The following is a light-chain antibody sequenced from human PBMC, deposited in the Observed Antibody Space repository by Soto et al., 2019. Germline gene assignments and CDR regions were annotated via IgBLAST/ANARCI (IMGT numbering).Light chain of an antibody. CDR1: QGISSA. CDR3: QQFNSYPST. J-gene: IGKJ5*01. CDR2: DAS. Sequence: AIQLTQSPSSLSAPVGDRVTITCRASQGISSALAWYQQKPGKAPKLLIYDASSLESGVPSRFSGSGSGTEFTLTICSLQPEDFATYYCQQFNSYPSTFGQGTRLEIK. V-gene: IGKV1-13*02.